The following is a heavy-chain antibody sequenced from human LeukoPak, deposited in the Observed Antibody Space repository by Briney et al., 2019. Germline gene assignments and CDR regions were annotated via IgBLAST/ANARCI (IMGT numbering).Heavy chain of an antibody. D-gene: IGHD4-11*01. CDR3: ARFVGRDEKIYSNYPHYYYYMDV. CDR1: GHSLTTSY. Sequence: SETLSLTCTVSGHSLTTSYWSWIRQPPGKGLEYIGYVSNSGSTNYSPSLESRVIISIDTSKNQFALILSSVTAADTAVYYCARFVGRDEKIYSNYPHYYYYMDVWGKGTTVTVSS. V-gene: IGHV4-59*01. CDR2: VSNSGST. J-gene: IGHJ6*03.